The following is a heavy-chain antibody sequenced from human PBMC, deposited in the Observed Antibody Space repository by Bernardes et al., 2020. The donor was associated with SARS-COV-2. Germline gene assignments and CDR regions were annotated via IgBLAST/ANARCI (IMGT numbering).Heavy chain of an antibody. V-gene: IGHV3-74*03. Sequence: GGSLRLSCEASAFALSNYWMHWVRQAPGKGLVWVSRISGDGSSTMYADSVKGRFTISRDHAMNTLCLQMNSLRAEDTAVYFCVRDRWSLADWGQGTLVTVSS. CDR1: AFALSNYW. J-gene: IGHJ4*02. CDR3: VRDRWSLAD. CDR2: ISGDGSST. D-gene: IGHD2-15*01.